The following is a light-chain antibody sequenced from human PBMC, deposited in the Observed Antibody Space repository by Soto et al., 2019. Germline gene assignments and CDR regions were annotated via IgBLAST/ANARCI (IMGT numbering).Light chain of an antibody. CDR1: SSNIGAGYD. Sequence: QSVLTQPPSVSGAPGQRVTISCTGSSSNIGAGYDVHWYQHLPGTAPKLLIYRNINRPSGVPDRFSGSKSGTSASLAITGLQAEDEADYYCQSHDSSLSVVFGGGTKVTVL. CDR2: RNI. V-gene: IGLV1-40*01. J-gene: IGLJ2*01. CDR3: QSHDSSLSVV.